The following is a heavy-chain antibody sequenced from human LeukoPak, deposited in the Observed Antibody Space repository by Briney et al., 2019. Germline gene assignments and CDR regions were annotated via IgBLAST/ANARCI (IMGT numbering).Heavy chain of an antibody. Sequence: RGVPLRLSCAPTGFSIRRYWMIWVRQAPERGLEWVANIKPDGTEQAYVDSVKGRFTISRDNSKNSAYLQMNSLTAEDTAVYYCARDPHDYGGNPFYFDYWGQGTLVTVSS. D-gene: IGHD4-23*01. CDR1: GFSIRRYW. CDR2: IKPDGTEQ. V-gene: IGHV3-7*01. CDR3: ARDPHDYGGNPFYFDY. J-gene: IGHJ4*02.